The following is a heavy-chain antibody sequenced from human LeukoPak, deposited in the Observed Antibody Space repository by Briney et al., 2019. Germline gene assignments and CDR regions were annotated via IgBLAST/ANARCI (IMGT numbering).Heavy chain of an antibody. J-gene: IGHJ5*02. CDR3: AREVYYYDSSGYVSWFDP. Sequence: SSETLSLTCTVSGGSISSYYWIWIRQPPGKGLEWIGYIYYSGSTNYNPSLKSRVTISVDTSKNQFSLKLSSVTAADTAVYYCAREVYYYDSSGYVSWFDPWGQGTLVTVSS. CDR1: GGSISSYY. CDR2: IYYSGST. D-gene: IGHD3-22*01. V-gene: IGHV4-59*08.